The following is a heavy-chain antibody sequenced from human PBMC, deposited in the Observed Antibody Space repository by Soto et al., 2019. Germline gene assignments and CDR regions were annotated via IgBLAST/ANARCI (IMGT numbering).Heavy chain of an antibody. CDR3: ARLGYCSRTSSPRVYCYRMDG. D-gene: IGHD2-2*01. Sequence: SLEISRKGSGYSFTSYWISWVRQMLGKGLEWMGRIDPSDSYTNYSPSFQGHVTISADKSISTAYLQWSSLKASDSAMYYCARLGYCSRTSSPRVYCYRMDGWGRRTSVTVSS. J-gene: IGHJ6*02. CDR1: GYSFTSYW. CDR2: IDPSDSYT. V-gene: IGHV5-10-1*01.